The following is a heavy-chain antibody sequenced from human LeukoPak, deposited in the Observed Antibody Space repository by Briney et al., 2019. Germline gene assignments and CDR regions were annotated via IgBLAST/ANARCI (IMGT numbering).Heavy chain of an antibody. J-gene: IGHJ4*02. CDR1: GGSISSSDW. V-gene: IGHV4-4*02. D-gene: IGHD4-17*01. CDR3: ARAEATATIYFDY. CDR2: IYHSGST. Sequence: SGTLSLTCAVSGGSISSSDWWSWVRQPPGKGLEWIGEIYHSGSTNYNPSLKSRVTISVDKSKNQFSLKLSSVTAADTAVYYCARAEATATIYFDYWGQGTLVTVSS.